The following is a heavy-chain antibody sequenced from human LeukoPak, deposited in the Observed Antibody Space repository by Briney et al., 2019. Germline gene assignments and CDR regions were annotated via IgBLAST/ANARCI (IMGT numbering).Heavy chain of an antibody. D-gene: IGHD2-15*01. CDR3: ARADIVVVVAAWAYFDY. Sequence: SETLSLTCTVSGGSISSGSYYWGWIRQPPGKGLEWIGSIYYSGSTYYNPSLKSRVTISVDTSKNQFSLKLSSVTAADTAVYYCARADIVVVVAAWAYFDYWGQGTLVTVSS. V-gene: IGHV4-39*01. J-gene: IGHJ4*02. CDR2: IYYSGST. CDR1: GGSISSGSYY.